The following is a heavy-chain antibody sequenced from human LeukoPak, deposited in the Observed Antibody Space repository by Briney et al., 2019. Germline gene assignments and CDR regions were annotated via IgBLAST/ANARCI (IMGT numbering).Heavy chain of an antibody. CDR1: GYTFTSYD. D-gene: IGHD5-24*01. CDR3: ARGHNRRGPFDY. J-gene: IGHJ4*02. Sequence: ASVKVSCKASGYTFTSYDINWVRQATGQGLEWMGWMNPNSGNTGYAQKFQGRVTITRNTSISTAYMELSSLRSEDTAVYCCARGHNRRGPFDYWGQGTLVTVSS. V-gene: IGHV1-8*03. CDR2: MNPNSGNT.